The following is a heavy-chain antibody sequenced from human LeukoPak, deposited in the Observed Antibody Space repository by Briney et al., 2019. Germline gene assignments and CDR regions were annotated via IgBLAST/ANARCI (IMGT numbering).Heavy chain of an antibody. J-gene: IGHJ4*02. Sequence: GGPLRLSCAASGFTFSSYGMHWVRQAPGKGLEWVAVISYDGSNKYYADSVKGRFTISRDNSKNTLYLQMNSLRAEDTAVYYCANAEGTYYYDSSGSAGGYFDYWGQGTLVTVSS. CDR1: GFTFSSYG. D-gene: IGHD3-22*01. CDR2: ISYDGSNK. V-gene: IGHV3-30*18. CDR3: ANAEGTYYYDSSGSAGGYFDY.